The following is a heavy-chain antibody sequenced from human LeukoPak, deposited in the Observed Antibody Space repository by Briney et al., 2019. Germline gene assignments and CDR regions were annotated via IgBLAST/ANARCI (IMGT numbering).Heavy chain of an antibody. D-gene: IGHD2-2*01. CDR2: INHSGST. J-gene: IGHJ6*03. V-gene: IGHV4-34*01. Sequence: SETLSLTCAVYGGSFSGYYGSWIRQPPGKGLEWIGEINHSGSTNYNPSLKSRVTISVDTSKNQFSLKLSSVTAADTAVYYCARGAIVVVPATVRRNYYMDVWGKGTTVTVSS. CDR3: ARGAIVVVPATVRRNYYMDV. CDR1: GGSFSGYY.